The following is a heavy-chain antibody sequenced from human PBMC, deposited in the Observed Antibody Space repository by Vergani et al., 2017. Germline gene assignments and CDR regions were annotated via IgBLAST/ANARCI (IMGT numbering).Heavy chain of an antibody. V-gene: IGHV3-43D*04. CDR3: AKDTHYYDSSGCFDY. Sequence: EVQLVESGGVVVPPGGSLRLSCAASGFTFDDYAMHWVRQAPGKGLEWVSLISWDGGSTYYADSVKGRFTITRDNSKNSLYLQMNSLIAEDTALYYCAKDTHYYDSSGCFDYWGQGTLVTVSS. J-gene: IGHJ4*02. CDR2: ISWDGGST. CDR1: GFTFDDYA. D-gene: IGHD3-22*01.